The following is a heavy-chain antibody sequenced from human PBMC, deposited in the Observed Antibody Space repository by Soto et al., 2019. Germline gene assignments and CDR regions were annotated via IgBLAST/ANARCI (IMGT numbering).Heavy chain of an antibody. V-gene: IGHV3-74*01. CDR3: ARGAVVTRGIDY. CDR1: GFTFSGSW. Sequence: EVQLVESGGGLVQPGGSLRLSCVASGFTFSGSWMHWVRQAPGKGLVWVSRVNEYGTDSNYADSVKGRFTISRDNAKNTVYLQMNGLRAEDTAVYYCARGAVVTRGIDYWGQGTLVTVSS. D-gene: IGHD6-19*01. CDR2: VNEYGTDS. J-gene: IGHJ4*02.